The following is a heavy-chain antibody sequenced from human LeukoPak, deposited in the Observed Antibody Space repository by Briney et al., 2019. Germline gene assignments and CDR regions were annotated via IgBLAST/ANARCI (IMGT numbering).Heavy chain of an antibody. V-gene: IGHV3-30*02. J-gene: IGHJ4*02. CDR3: AKGPPCYDFWSGYSYFDY. CDR1: GFTFSSYG. Sequence: GGSLRLSCAASGFTFSSYGMHWVRQAPGKGLEGVAFIRYDGSNKYYADSVKGRFTISRDNSKNTLYLQMNSLRAEDTTVSYCAKGPPCYDFWSGYSYFDYWGQGTLVTISS. D-gene: IGHD3-3*01. CDR2: IRYDGSNK.